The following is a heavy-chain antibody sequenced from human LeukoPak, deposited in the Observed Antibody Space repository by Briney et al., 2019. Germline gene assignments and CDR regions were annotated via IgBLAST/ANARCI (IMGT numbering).Heavy chain of an antibody. J-gene: IGHJ4*02. CDR1: GFTVSSNY. D-gene: IGHD3-22*01. Sequence: GGSLRLSCAASGFTVSSNYMNWVRQAPEKGLEWVSIIYSGGTTYYADSVKGRFTISRDNSKNTLYLQMNSLSADDTAVYYCARGSDSSGYYYFDYWGQGTLVTVSS. CDR3: ARGSDSSGYYYFDY. CDR2: IYSGGTT. V-gene: IGHV3-66*01.